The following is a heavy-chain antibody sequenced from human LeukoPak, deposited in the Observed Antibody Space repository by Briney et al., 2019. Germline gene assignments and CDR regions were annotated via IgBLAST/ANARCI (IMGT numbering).Heavy chain of an antibody. Sequence: GGSLRLSCAASGFTFSSHWMSWVRQAPGKGLEWVANIKYDGSENYYVDSVKGRFTISRDNAENSLYLQMNSLRAEGTAVYYCARDRTTLFDPWGQGTLVTVSS. CDR1: GFTFSSHW. CDR2: IKYDGSEN. J-gene: IGHJ5*02. CDR3: ARDRTTLFDP. D-gene: IGHD1-1*01. V-gene: IGHV3-7*01.